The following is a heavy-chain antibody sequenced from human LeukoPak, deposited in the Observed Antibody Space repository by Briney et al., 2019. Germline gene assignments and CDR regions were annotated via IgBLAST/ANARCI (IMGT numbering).Heavy chain of an antibody. J-gene: IGHJ6*03. V-gene: IGHV4-39*07. CDR1: GGSISSSSYY. CDR2: IYYSGST. CDR3: ARDYGDYVTHLDYMDV. D-gene: IGHD4-17*01. Sequence: PSETLSLTCTVSGGSISSSSYYWGWIRQPPGKGLEWIGSIYYSGSTYYNPSLKSRVTISVDTSKNQFSLKLSSVTAADTAVYYCARDYGDYVTHLDYMDVWGKGTTVTVSS.